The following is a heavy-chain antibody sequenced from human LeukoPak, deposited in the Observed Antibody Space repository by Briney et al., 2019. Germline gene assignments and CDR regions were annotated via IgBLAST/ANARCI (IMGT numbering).Heavy chain of an antibody. V-gene: IGHV1-24*01. J-gene: IGHJ4*02. D-gene: IGHD4-17*01. CDR3: ATGDYGDYVFDY. Sequence: ASVKVSCKVSGYTLTELSMHWVRQAPGKGLEWMGGFDPEDGGTIYAQKFQGRVTMTEDTSTDTAYMELSSLRSEDTAVYYCATGDYGDYVFDYWGQGTLVTVSS. CDR1: GYTLTELS. CDR2: FDPEDGGT.